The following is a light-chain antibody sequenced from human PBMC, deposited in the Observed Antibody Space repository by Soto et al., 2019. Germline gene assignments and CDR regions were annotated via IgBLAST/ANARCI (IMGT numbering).Light chain of an antibody. Sequence: EVVMTQSPATVSVSPGERTSLSCRASQSVGTNLGWYQQKPGQAPRLLISKTSIRATGVPVRFSGSGSGTEFTLTISSLQFEDFAVYYCQQYANWPLTFGGGTKVDIK. J-gene: IGKJ4*01. CDR1: QSVGTN. CDR2: KTS. V-gene: IGKV3-15*01. CDR3: QQYANWPLT.